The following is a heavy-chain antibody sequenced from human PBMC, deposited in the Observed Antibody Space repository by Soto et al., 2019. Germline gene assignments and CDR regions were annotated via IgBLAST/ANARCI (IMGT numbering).Heavy chain of an antibody. CDR3: AHPRGYGVFDAYDI. CDR1: GFTFSTYA. CDR2: LTPSGGET. V-gene: IGHV3-23*01. D-gene: IGHD4-17*01. J-gene: IGHJ3*02. Sequence: GGSLRLSCVASGFTFSTYAMSWVRQAPGKGLEWVSALTPSGGETFYADSVKGRFTISRDNSMNALYLQMNSLRIEDTAVYYCAHPRGYGVFDAYDIWGQGTMVTVSS.